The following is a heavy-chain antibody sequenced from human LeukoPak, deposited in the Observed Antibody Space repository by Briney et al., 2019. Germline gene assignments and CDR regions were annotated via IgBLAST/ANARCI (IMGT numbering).Heavy chain of an antibody. V-gene: IGHV3-33*06. J-gene: IGHJ6*04. D-gene: IGHD3-10*01. CDR1: GFTFSSYG. CDR3: AKEGVRITMVRGVIPTTNYYGMDV. CDR2: IWYDGSNK. Sequence: GGSLRLSCAASGFTFSSYGMRWVRQAPGKGLEWVAAIWYDGSNKYYADSVKGRFTISRDNSKNTLYLQMNSLGAEDTAVYYCAKEGVRITMVRGVIPTTNYYGMDVWGKGTTVTASS.